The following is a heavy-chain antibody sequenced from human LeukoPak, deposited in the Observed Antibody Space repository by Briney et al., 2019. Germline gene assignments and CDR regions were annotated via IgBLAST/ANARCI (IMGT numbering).Heavy chain of an antibody. Sequence: PSETLSLTCTVSGDSISSGDYYWSWIRQPPGKGLEWIGYIYYSGSTNYNPSLESRVTMSVDTSKNQFSLKLSSVTAADTAVYYCARDRYYYDSSGYYAFDIWGQGTMVTVSS. D-gene: IGHD3-22*01. CDR1: GDSISSGDYY. J-gene: IGHJ3*02. CDR2: IYYSGST. V-gene: IGHV4-61*08. CDR3: ARDRYYYDSSGYYAFDI.